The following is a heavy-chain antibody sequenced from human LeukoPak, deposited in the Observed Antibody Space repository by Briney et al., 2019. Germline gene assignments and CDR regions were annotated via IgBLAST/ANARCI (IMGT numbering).Heavy chain of an antibody. CDR2: ISGSGGST. Sequence: GGSLRLSCAASGFTFSSYSMNWVRQAPGKGLEWVSAISGSGGSTYYADSVKGRFTISRDNSKNTLYLQMNSLRAEDTAVYYCAKGLAAAAPPSRGDAFDIWGQGTMVTVSS. J-gene: IGHJ3*02. V-gene: IGHV3-23*01. CDR1: GFTFSSYS. D-gene: IGHD6-13*01. CDR3: AKGLAAAAPPSRGDAFDI.